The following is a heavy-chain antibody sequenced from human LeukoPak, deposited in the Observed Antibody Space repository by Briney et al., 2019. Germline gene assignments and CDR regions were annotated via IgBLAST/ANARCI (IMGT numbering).Heavy chain of an antibody. CDR2: ISGSGDST. Sequence: GGSLRLSCAASGFTFSNYAMRWVRQAPGKGLEWVSGISGSGDSTYYADSVKGRFTISRDNSKNTLYLQMNSLRAEDTAVYYCAREDYDDSGGWYFDLWGRGTLVTVSS. CDR1: GFTFSNYA. CDR3: AREDYDDSGGWYFDL. J-gene: IGHJ2*01. V-gene: IGHV3-23*01. D-gene: IGHD3-3*01.